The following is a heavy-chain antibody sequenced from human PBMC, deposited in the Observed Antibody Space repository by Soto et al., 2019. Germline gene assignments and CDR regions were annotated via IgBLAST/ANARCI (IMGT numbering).Heavy chain of an antibody. CDR1: GGSISSHY. D-gene: IGHD5-18*01. J-gene: IGHJ5*01. CDR2: VHNSGST. V-gene: IGHV4-59*08. CDR3: ARHVYEFDNGYNNWFDS. Sequence: SETLSLTCTVSGGSISSHYWSWIRQPPGKRLEWIGYVHNSGSTNYNPSLKSRVTTAVDTSKNQFSLRLSSVTAADTAVYYCARHVYEFDNGYNNWFDSWGQG.